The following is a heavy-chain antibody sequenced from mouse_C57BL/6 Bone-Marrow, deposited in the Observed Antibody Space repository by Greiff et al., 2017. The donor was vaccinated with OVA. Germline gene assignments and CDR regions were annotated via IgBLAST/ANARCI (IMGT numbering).Heavy chain of an antibody. V-gene: IGHV1-19*01. CDR2: INPYNGGT. Sequence: VQLKQSGPVLVKPGASVKMSCKASGYTFTDYYMNWVKQSHGKSLEWIGVINPYNGGTSYNQKFKCKATLTVDKSSSTAYMELNSLTSEDSAVYYCARSLWRFYAMDYWGQGTSVTVSS. CDR3: ARSLWRFYAMDY. J-gene: IGHJ4*01. D-gene: IGHD1-1*02. CDR1: GYTFTDYY.